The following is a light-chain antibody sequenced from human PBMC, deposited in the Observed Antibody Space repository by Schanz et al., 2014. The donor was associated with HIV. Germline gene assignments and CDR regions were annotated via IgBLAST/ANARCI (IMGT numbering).Light chain of an antibody. Sequence: QSVLSQPPSASGTPGQRVTMSCSGSTSNIGANTVHWYQQLPGAAPKLLISSNSLRPSGVPDRFSGSKSGTSASLAISGLQSEDEADYYCQSYDDSLRGSVFGGGTKLTVL. CDR3: QSYDDSLRGSV. J-gene: IGLJ2*01. CDR2: SNS. CDR1: TSNIGANT. V-gene: IGLV1-44*01.